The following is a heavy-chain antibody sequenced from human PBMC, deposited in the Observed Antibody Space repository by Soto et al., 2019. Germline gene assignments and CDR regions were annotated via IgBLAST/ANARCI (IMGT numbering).Heavy chain of an antibody. CDR2: ISLYSDGT. V-gene: IGHV1-18*01. D-gene: IGHD2-2*01. CDR3: ARVVPGAEAWFGP. J-gene: IGHJ5*02. Sequence: QVQLVQSGGEVKRPGASVKVSCKTSGYTFSNYGITWVRQAPGQPLEWLGWISLYSDGTNYAQKFKGSVSMTKDTSTTTAYMELRSLRSDDTAVYYCARVVPGAEAWFGPWGQGTLVTVSS. CDR1: GYTFSNYG.